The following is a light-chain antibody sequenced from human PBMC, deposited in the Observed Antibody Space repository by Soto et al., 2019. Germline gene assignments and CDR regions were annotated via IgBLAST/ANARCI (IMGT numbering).Light chain of an antibody. J-gene: IGKJ5*01. CDR1: QSIRSY. CDR2: AAS. V-gene: IGKV1-39*01. CDR3: QHRHSTPRIT. Sequence: DIQMTQSPSSLSAVVGERVTITCRTSQSIRSYLNWYQQKSGKAPKLLISAASNLQSGVPYRFSGSGSGTDFTLTISSLQPEDVATYYCQHRHSTPRITFGQGTRLEIK.